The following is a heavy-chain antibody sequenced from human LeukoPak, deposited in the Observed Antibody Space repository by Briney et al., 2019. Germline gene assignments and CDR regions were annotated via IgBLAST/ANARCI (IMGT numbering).Heavy chain of an antibody. D-gene: IGHD2-15*01. V-gene: IGHV4-34*01. J-gene: IGHJ6*02. Sequence: SETLSLTCAVYGGSFSGYYWSWIRQPPGQGLEWIGEINHNGSTNYNPSLKRRITTSVDTSKNQFSLKLSSVTAADTAVYYCVRRIVVVVAATLDYYYYGMDGWLQGTKVSVSS. CDR2: INHNGST. CDR1: GGSFSGYY. CDR3: VRRIVVVVAATLDYYYYGMDG.